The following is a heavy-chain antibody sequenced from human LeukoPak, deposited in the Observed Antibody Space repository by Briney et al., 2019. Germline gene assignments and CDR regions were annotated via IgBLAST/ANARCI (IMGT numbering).Heavy chain of an antibody. J-gene: IGHJ6*02. CDR2: ISSSSSYI. D-gene: IGHD6-25*01. CDR1: GFTFSSYS. Sequence: PGGSLRLSCAASGFTFSSYSMNWVRQAPGKGLEWVSSISSSSSYIYYADSVKGRFTISRDNAKNSLYLQMNSLRAEDTAVYYCARAGSARKGYYYYGMDVWGQGTTVTVSS. V-gene: IGHV3-21*01. CDR3: ARAGSARKGYYYYGMDV.